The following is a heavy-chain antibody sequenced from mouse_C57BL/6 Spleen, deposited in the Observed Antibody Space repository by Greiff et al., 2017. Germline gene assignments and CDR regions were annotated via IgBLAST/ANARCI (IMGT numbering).Heavy chain of an antibody. CDR3: ARGVYDGYPYYAMDY. CDR1: GFTFSDYY. CDR2: INYDGSST. J-gene: IGHJ4*01. Sequence: EVQLVESEGGLVQPGSSMKLSCTASGFTFSDYYMAWVRQVPEKGLEWVANINYDGSSTYYLDSLKSRFIISRDNAKNILYLQMSSLKSEDTATYYCARGVYDGYPYYAMDYWGQGTSVTVSS. V-gene: IGHV5-16*01. D-gene: IGHD2-3*01.